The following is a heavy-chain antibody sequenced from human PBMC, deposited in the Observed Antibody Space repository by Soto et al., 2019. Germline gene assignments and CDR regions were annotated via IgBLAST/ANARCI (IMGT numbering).Heavy chain of an antibody. Sequence: QVQLVESGGGVVQPGRSLRLSCAASGFTFSSFGMQWVRQAPGKGLEWVAVISYDGSTKYYADSVRGRFTISRDNSKNTLYLQMNSLRAEDTAVYYCVGGYYYGDYWGQGTLVTVSS. D-gene: IGHD3-22*01. CDR1: GFTFSSFG. J-gene: IGHJ4*02. CDR3: VGGYYYGDY. V-gene: IGHV3-30*03. CDR2: ISYDGSTK.